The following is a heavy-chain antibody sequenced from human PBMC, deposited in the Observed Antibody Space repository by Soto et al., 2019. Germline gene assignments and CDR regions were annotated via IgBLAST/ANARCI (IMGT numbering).Heavy chain of an antibody. J-gene: IGHJ4*02. CDR3: ARDGTLYDSRSYYYLY. V-gene: IGHV1-69*01. D-gene: IGHD3-22*01. Sequence: QVLLVQSGAEVKKPGSSVKVSCKASGGTFSSHTITWVRQAPGQGLEWMGGITPMFGTPNYAQKFRGRVTITADESSSTAYMELSSLRSEDTAMYFCARDGTLYDSRSYYYLYWGQGTLVTVSS. CDR2: ITPMFGTP. CDR1: GGTFSSHT.